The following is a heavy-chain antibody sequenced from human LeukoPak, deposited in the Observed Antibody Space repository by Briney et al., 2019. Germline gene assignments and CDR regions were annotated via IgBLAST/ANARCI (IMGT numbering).Heavy chain of an antibody. CDR1: GFTFSSYG. Sequence: PGGSLRLSCAASGFTFSSYGMHWVRQAPGKGLEWVAVISYDGSNKYYADSVKGRFTISRDNSKNTLYLQMNSLRAEDTAVYYCAKDQIAVAGLFDYWGQGTLVTVSS. CDR3: AKDQIAVAGLFDY. D-gene: IGHD6-19*01. CDR2: ISYDGSNK. J-gene: IGHJ4*02. V-gene: IGHV3-30*18.